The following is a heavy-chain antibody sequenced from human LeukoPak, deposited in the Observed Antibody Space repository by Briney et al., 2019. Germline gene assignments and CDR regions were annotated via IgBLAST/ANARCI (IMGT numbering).Heavy chain of an antibody. CDR3: ARVSVGPFDY. D-gene: IGHD1-26*01. CDR1: GFTFSNYW. V-gene: IGHV3-7*01. CDR2: IREDGSEK. J-gene: IGHJ4*02. Sequence: TGGSLRLSCAASGFTFSNYWMSWVRQAPGKGLEWVANIREDGSEKYYVDSVKGRFTISRDNAKNSLYLQMNSLRAEDTAVYYCARVSVGPFDYWGQGTLVTVSS.